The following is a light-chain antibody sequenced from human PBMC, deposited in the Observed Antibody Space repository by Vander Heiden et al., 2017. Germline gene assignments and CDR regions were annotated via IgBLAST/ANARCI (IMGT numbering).Light chain of an antibody. CDR3: CIYAGSVTFYV. CDR1: TNDIGSYKL. J-gene: IGLJ1*01. V-gene: IGLV2-23*02. CDR2: EDR. Sequence: QSALTRPASVSGSPGQSITISCPGTTNDIGSYKLVSWYQHHPGKAPKLIIYEDRTRPSGVSSRFSGSKSGNTASLTISGLQAEDEADYYCCIYAGSVTFYVFGTGTKVTVL.